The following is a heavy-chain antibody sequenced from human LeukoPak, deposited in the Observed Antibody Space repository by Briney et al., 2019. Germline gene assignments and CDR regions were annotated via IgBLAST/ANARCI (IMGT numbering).Heavy chain of an antibody. CDR3: ATSRNLFDFDF. Sequence: ASGYFSCKVSGYTLTERSMNVEREGPGKGLEWMGGFDPADGETIYAQELEGRVTMTLDTSTDTAYVQVSSLRSEDTAVYYCATSRNLFDFDFWGQGTLVTVSS. CDR1: GYTLTERS. V-gene: IGHV1-24*01. J-gene: IGHJ4*02. CDR2: FDPADGET. D-gene: IGHD1-14*01.